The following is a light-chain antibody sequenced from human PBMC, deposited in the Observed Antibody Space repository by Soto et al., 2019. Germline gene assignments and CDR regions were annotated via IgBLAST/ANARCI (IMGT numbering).Light chain of an antibody. CDR3: SSYTTDNTLV. CDR1: SSDVGAYNY. Sequence: QSVLTQPASVSGSPGQSITIYCTGSSSDVGAYNYVSWYQQHPGIAPRLMIYAVSHRLSGISSRFSGSKSGNTASLTISGLQAEDEADYYCSSYTTDNTLVFGGGTKLTVL. J-gene: IGLJ3*02. CDR2: AVS. V-gene: IGLV2-14*01.